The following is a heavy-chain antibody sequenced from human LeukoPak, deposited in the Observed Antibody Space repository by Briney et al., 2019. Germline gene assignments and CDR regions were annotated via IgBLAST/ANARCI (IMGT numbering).Heavy chain of an antibody. CDR2: INPNSGGT. D-gene: IGHD2-15*01. J-gene: IGHJ3*02. CDR3: AACSGGSCYSDAFDI. CDR1: GYTFTGYY. V-gene: IGHV1-2*02. Sequence: ASVKVSCKASGYTFTGYYMHWVRQAPGQGLEWMGWINPNSGGTNYAQKFQGRVTMTRDTSISTAYMELSRLRSDDTAVYYCAACSGGSCYSDAFDIWGQGTMVTVSS.